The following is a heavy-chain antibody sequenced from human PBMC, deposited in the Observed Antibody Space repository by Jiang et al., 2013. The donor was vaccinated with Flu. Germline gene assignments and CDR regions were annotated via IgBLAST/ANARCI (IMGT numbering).Heavy chain of an antibody. J-gene: IGHJ4*02. V-gene: IGHV4-34*01. CDR3: ARGDSSWGSSSTSDYFDS. CDR2: INHSGSI. Sequence: LLKPSETLSLSCAVYGASFSGHYWSWIRQSPGKGLEWIGEINHSGSINQKPPSLKSRVTISVDTSKNEFSLRLTSVTAADTAVYYCARGDSSWGSSSTSDYFDSWGQGTLVTVSS. D-gene: IGHD2-2*01. CDR1: GASFSGHY.